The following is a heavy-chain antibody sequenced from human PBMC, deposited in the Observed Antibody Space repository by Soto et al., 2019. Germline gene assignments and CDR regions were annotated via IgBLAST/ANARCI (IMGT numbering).Heavy chain of an antibody. J-gene: IGHJ1*01. D-gene: IGHD3-16*02. Sequence: SGNVSFNASLFTFSSYSISFVLQSPGQGLECMGGIIPIFGTANYSQKFQGRVTITADEYTSTAYMELSSLRSEDTAVYYCSREEQYDMITFGGVIPQWGKGPMVPVS. CDR3: SREEQYDMITFGGVIPQ. CDR1: LFTFSSYS. V-gene: IGHV1-69*13. CDR2: IIPIFGTA.